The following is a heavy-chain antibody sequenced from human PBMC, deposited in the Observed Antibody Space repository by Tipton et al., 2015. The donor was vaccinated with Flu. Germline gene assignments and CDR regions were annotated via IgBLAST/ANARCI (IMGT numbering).Heavy chain of an antibody. V-gene: IGHV4-39*07. CDR3: VRLGITFLERNQYFDL. J-gene: IGHJ2*01. CDR2: ISDSGGA. D-gene: IGHD2/OR15-2a*01. CDR1: GDSIRSSSYY. Sequence: TLSLTCSVSGDSIRSSSYYWGWIRQPPHKGLEWVGSISDSGGAYYSPSLKSRVTISVDTSKNQVSLMLSSVAAADTAVYYCVRLGITFLERNQYFDLWGRGTLVTVSS.